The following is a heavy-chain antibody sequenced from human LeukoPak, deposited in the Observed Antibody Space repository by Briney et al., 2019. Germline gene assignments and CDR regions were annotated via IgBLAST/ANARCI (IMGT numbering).Heavy chain of an antibody. CDR1: GFTFSSYE. D-gene: IGHD3-10*01. J-gene: IGHJ4*02. CDR3: AKGYDYRSGAGSFDY. Sequence: GGSLRLSCAASGFTFSSYEMNWVRQAPGKGLEWVAVISYDGNHKYYADSVKGRFTISRDNSKNTLYLQMNGLRADDTAVYYCAKGYDYRSGAGSFDYWGQGTLVTVSS. CDR2: ISYDGNHK. V-gene: IGHV3-30*18.